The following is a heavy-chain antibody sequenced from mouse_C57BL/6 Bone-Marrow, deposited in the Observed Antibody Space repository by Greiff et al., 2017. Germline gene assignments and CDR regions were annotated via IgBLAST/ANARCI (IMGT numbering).Heavy chain of an antibody. CDR2: IAPSDSYT. J-gene: IGHJ3*01. D-gene: IGHD2-13*01. V-gene: IGHV1-50*01. CDR3: ARDGDGWFAY. CDR1: GYTFPSYW. Sequence: VKLKQPGAELVKPGASVKLSCKASGYTFPSYWMQWVKQRPGQSLEWIGEIAPSDSYTTYNQQFKGKATLTVDTSSSTAYMQLSSLTSEDSAVYYCARDGDGWFAYWGQGTLVTVSA.